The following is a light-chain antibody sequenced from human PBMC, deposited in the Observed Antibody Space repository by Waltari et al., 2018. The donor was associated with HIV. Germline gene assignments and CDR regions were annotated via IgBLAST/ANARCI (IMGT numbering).Light chain of an antibody. J-gene: IGLJ3*02. V-gene: IGLV1-51*01. CDR1: NSNIGTNY. Sequence: QSVLTQPPSVSAAPGQKVTISCSGSNSNIGTNYVSWYQQLPGTAKLLIYDNNKRPSGIPDRFSGSKSGTSATLGITGLQTGDEADYYCGTWDSSLSAGHWVFGGGTKLTVL. CDR2: DNN. CDR3: GTWDSSLSAGHWV.